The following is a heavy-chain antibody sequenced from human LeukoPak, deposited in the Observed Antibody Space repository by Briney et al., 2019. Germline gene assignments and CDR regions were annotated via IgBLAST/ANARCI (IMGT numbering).Heavy chain of an antibody. CDR2: VYYSGTP. CDR3: ATVSWIHVEDY. V-gene: IGHV4-39*01. D-gene: IGHD5-18*01. CDR1: GGSISGTYSY. J-gene: IGHJ4*02. Sequence: SETLSLTCTVSGGSISGTYSYWGWIRQPPGKGLEWIGSVYYSGTPYYNPSLKSRVTISVDTSKNQFSLKLTSVTAADTAVYNCATVSWIHVEDYWGQGTLVTVSS.